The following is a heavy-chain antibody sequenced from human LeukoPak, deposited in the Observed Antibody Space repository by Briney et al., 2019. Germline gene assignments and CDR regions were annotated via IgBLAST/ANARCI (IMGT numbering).Heavy chain of an antibody. CDR1: GYTFTSYG. CDR2: ISAYNGNT. J-gene: IGHJ5*02. D-gene: IGHD6-19*01. Sequence: EASVKVSCKASGYTFTSYGISWVRQAPGQGLEWMGWISAYNGNTNYAQKLQGRVTMTTDTSTSTAYMELRSLRSDDTAVYYCASYVYSSGWFGFDPWGQGTLVTVSS. CDR3: ASYVYSSGWFGFDP. V-gene: IGHV1-18*01.